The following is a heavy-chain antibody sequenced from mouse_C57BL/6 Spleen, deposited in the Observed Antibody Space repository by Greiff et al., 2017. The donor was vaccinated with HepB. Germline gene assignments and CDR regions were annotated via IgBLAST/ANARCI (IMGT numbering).Heavy chain of an antibody. CDR2: ISYDGSN. D-gene: IGHD1-1*01. CDR3: AALLRSAWFAY. CDR1: GYSITSGYY. V-gene: IGHV3-6*01. J-gene: IGHJ3*01. Sequence: EVHLVESGPGLVKPSQSLSLTCSVTGYSITSGYYWNWIRQFPGNKLEWMGYISYDGSNNYNPSLKNRISITRDTSKNQFFLKLNSVTTEDTATYYCAALLRSAWFAYWGQGTLVTVSA.